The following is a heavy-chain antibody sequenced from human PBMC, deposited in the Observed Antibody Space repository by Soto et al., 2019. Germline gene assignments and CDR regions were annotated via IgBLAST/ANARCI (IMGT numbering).Heavy chain of an antibody. V-gene: IGHV3-23*01. J-gene: IGHJ4*02. CDR2: ISASGSST. Sequence: GGSLRLSCATSGFTFTGFAMSWVRQAPGKGLEWVSGISASGSSTYYADSVKGRFTISRDKSKNTVYLQMNSLRDENTALYYCAKGRPYDGWGTYSIAVHSFDYWGQGAQVTVSS. D-gene: IGHD3-10*01. CDR3: AKGRPYDGWGTYSIAVHSFDY. CDR1: GFTFTGFA.